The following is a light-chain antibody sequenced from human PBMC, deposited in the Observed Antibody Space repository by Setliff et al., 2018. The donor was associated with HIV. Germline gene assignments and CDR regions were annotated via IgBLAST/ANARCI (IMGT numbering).Light chain of an antibody. CDR2: EVS. J-gene: IGLJ1*01. CDR1: ISDVGTYDR. V-gene: IGLV2-18*02. CDR3: FSFTSSSTDV. Sequence: QSALTQPPSVSGSPGQSVTISCTGTISDVGTYDRVSWYQQPPGTAPKLMIYEVSNRPSGVPDRFSGSKSGNTASLIISGLQAGDEADYYCFSFTSSSTDVFGPGTKGTVL.